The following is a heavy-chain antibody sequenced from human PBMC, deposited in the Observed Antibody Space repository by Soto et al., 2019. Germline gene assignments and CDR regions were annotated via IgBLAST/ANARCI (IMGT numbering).Heavy chain of an antibody. CDR2: ISYDGSNK. J-gene: IGHJ6*03. V-gene: IGHV3-30*18. CDR1: GFTFSSYG. D-gene: IGHD3-10*01. CDR3: AKGRVGFGERVDYYYMDV. Sequence: GGSLRLSCAASGFTFSSYGMHWVRQAPGKGLEWVAVISYDGSNKYYADSVKGRFTISRDNSKNTLYLQMNSLRAEDTAVYYCAKGRVGFGERVDYYYMDVWGKGTTVTVSS.